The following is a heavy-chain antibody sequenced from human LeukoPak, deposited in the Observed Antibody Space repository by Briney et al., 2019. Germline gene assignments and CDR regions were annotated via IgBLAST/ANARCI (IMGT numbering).Heavy chain of an antibody. CDR1: GGTFSSYA. J-gene: IGHJ6*02. Sequence: SVKVSCKASGGTFSSYAISWVRQAPGQGLEWMGGIIPIFGTANYAQKFQGRVTITADESTSTAYMELSSLRSEDTAVYYCARAGKEPYQLLHYYYYGMDVWGQGTTVTVSS. V-gene: IGHV1-69*13. CDR3: ARAGKEPYQLLHYYYYGMDV. D-gene: IGHD2-2*01. CDR2: IIPIFGTA.